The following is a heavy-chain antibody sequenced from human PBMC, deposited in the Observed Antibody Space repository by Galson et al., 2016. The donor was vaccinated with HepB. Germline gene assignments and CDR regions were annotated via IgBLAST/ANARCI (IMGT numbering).Heavy chain of an antibody. CDR1: GFIFNDYA. CDR3: AKDMISSGAYYAFDS. J-gene: IGHJ4*02. Sequence: SLRLSCAVSGFIFNDYAMHWVRQAPGKGLEWVSGTPWDSRAVDYADSVKGRFTISRDNAKNSMYLQMNSLRTEDTALYYCAKDMISSGAYYAFDSWGQGTQVTVSS. D-gene: IGHD1-26*01. CDR2: TPWDSRAV. V-gene: IGHV3-9*01.